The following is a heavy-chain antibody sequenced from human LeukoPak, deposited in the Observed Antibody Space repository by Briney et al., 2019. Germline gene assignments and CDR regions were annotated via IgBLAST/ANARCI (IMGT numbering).Heavy chain of an antibody. V-gene: IGHV1-2*02. Sequence: ASVKVSCKASGYTFTDYYMHWVRQAPGQGLEWMGWINPNSGGTNYAQKFQGRVTMTRDTSISTAYMELSRLRSDDTAVYYCARDAGIGYCSSTSCVEFDPWGQGTLVTVSS. CDR3: ARDAGIGYCSSTSCVEFDP. CDR1: GYTFTDYY. CDR2: INPNSGGT. J-gene: IGHJ5*02. D-gene: IGHD2-2*03.